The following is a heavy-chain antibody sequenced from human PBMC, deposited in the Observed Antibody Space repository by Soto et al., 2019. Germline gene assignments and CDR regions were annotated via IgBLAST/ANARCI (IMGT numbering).Heavy chain of an antibody. CDR3: ARHVPAAGYYYGMDV. Sequence: QVQLVQSGAEVKKPGSSVKVSCKASGDTFSSYAISWVRQAPGQGLEWMGGIIPIFGTADYAQKFQGRVTITADESTSTAYMELSSLRSEDTVVYYCARHVPAAGYYYGMDVWGQGTTVTVSS. CDR1: GDTFSSYA. CDR2: IIPIFGTA. V-gene: IGHV1-69*12. J-gene: IGHJ6*02. D-gene: IGHD2-2*01.